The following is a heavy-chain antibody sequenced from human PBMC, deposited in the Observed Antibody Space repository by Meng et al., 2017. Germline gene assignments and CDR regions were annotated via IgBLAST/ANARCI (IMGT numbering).Heavy chain of an antibody. Sequence: ESRPILCHPASTLPLTCSVSGDSISTYSGWTVVRHSPEKAREWIGEVYHSGRPNYNPSLTSRVTMSVDKSKKQISLNLSSVTAADTAVYYCATSGDNSGFYLGYWGPGILVTVSS. CDR2: VYHSGRP. D-gene: IGHD3-22*01. V-gene: IGHV4-4*02. CDR1: GDSISTYSG. CDR3: ATSGDNSGFYLGY. J-gene: IGHJ4*02.